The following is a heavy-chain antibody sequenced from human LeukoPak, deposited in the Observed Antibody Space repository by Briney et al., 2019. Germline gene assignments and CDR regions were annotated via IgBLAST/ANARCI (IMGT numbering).Heavy chain of an antibody. J-gene: IGHJ4*02. Sequence: PSETLSLTCTVSGGSISSGSYYWRWIRQPPGKGLEWIGYIYYSGSTYYNPSLKSRVTISVDTSKNQFSLKLSSVTAADTAVYYCARDNRMVRGVIWGQGTLVTVSS. CDR1: GGSISSGSYY. CDR2: IYYSGST. CDR3: ARDNRMVRGVI. V-gene: IGHV4-30-4*08. D-gene: IGHD3-10*01.